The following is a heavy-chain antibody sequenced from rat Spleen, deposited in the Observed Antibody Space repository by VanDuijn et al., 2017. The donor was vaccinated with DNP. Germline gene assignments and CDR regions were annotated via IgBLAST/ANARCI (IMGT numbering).Heavy chain of an antibody. CDR3: TREREPNNNPYYFDC. Sequence: EVQLVESGGGLVQPGRSLKLSCVASGFIFSNYWMTWIRQAPGKGLEWVASITKTGDNTYYSDSVKGRFSLSRDNAKSTLYLQVNSLQTEDTAIYFCTREREPNNNPYYFDCWGQGVMVTVSS. V-gene: IGHV5-31*01. J-gene: IGHJ2*01. CDR2: ITKTGDNT. D-gene: IGHD1-10*01. CDR1: GFIFSNYW.